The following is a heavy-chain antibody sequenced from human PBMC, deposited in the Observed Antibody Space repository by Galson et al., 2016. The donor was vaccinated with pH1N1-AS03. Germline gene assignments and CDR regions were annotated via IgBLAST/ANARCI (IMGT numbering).Heavy chain of an antibody. CDR1: AYTFANYW. CDR3: AGRISVTGREFDS. Sequence: QSGAEVKKPGESLKISCKASAYTFANYWIVWVRQMPGKGLEWMGIMYPANFDTRYNPSFQGHVTISADTSINTAYLQWSSLRASDTAMYYCAGRISVTGREFDSWGQGTLVTVSS. D-gene: IGHD6-19*01. V-gene: IGHV5-51*01. CDR2: MYPANFDT. J-gene: IGHJ5*01.